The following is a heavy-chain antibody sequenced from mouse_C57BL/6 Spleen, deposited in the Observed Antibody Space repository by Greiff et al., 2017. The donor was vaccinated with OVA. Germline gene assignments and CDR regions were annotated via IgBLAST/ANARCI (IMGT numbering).Heavy chain of an antibody. CDR3: ARDCGYCDV. J-gene: IGHJ1*03. CDR2: ISSGGSYT. Sequence: EVHLVESGGDLVKPGGSLKLSCAASGFTFSSYGMSWVRQTPDKRLEWVATISSGGSYTYYPDSVKGRFTISRDNAKNPLYLQMSSLKSEDTAMYYCARDCGYCDVWGTGTTVTVSS. CDR1: GFTFSSYG. V-gene: IGHV5-6*01.